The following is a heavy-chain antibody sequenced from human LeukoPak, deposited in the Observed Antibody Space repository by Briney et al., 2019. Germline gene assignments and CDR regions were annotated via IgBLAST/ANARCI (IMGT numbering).Heavy chain of an antibody. J-gene: IGHJ4*02. Sequence: SETLSLTCTVSGGSISSGGYYWSWIRQHPGKGLEWIGYICYSGSTYYNPSLKSRVTIPVDTSKNQFSLKLSSVTAADTAVYYCATFPRIAVAGHSDYWGQGTLVTVSS. CDR3: ATFPRIAVAGHSDY. D-gene: IGHD6-19*01. CDR1: GGSISSGGYY. CDR2: ICYSGST. V-gene: IGHV4-31*03.